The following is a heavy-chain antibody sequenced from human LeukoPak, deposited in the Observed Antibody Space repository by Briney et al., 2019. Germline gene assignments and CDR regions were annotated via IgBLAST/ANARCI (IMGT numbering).Heavy chain of an antibody. CDR1: DGPISSYY. V-gene: IGHV4-59*08. CDR2: IYYSGST. Sequence: SETLSLTCTVSDGPISSYYWSWIRQPPGKGLEWIGYIYYSGSTNYNPSLKSRVTISVDTSKNQFSLKLSSVTAADTAVYYCASVETWGQGTLVTVSS. CDR3: ASVET. J-gene: IGHJ5*02. D-gene: IGHD5-24*01.